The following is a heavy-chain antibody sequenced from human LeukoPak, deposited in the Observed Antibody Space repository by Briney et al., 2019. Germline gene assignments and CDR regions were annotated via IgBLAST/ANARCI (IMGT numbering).Heavy chain of an antibody. Sequence: SETLSLTCTVSGGSMSSYYWSWIRQSPGKELEWIGYIYYTGPTNYNPSLKSRATISVDTSKKRFSLQLRSVTAADTAVYFCARYGYRYAGKWFDPWGQGILVTVSS. CDR3: ARYGYRYAGKWFDP. CDR2: IYYTGPT. CDR1: GGSMSSYY. D-gene: IGHD5-18*01. V-gene: IGHV4-59*01. J-gene: IGHJ5*02.